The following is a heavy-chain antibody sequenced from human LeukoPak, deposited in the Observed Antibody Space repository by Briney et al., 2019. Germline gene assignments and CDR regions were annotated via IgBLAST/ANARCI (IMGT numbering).Heavy chain of an antibody. D-gene: IGHD3-10*01. J-gene: IGHJ4*02. Sequence: GGSLRLSCAASGFTFDDYAMHWVRQAPGKGLEWVSGIRWNSGSIVYADSVKGRFTISRDNAKNSLYVQMNSLSAKETALYYCANDVMVRGVIPYYFDYWGQGTLVTVS. CDR1: GFTFDDYA. V-gene: IGHV3-9*01. CDR3: ANDVMVRGVIPYYFDY. CDR2: IRWNSGSI.